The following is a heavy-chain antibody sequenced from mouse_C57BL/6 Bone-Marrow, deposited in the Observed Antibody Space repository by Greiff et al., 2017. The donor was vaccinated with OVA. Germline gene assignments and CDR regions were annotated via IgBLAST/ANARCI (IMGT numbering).Heavy chain of an antibody. V-gene: IGHV1-81*01. Sequence: QVQLQQSGAELARPGASVKLSCKASGYTFTSYGISWVKQSTGQGLEWIGEIYPRSGNTYYNEKFKGKATLTADKSSSTAYMELRRLTSAYSAVSFCSRSLDSSEFAYWGQGTLVTVSA. D-gene: IGHD3-2*02. J-gene: IGHJ3*01. CDR1: GYTFTSYG. CDR2: IYPRSGNT. CDR3: SRSLDSSEFAY.